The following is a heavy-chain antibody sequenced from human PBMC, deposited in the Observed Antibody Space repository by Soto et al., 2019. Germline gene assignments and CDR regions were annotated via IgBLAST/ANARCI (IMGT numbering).Heavy chain of an antibody. J-gene: IGHJ4*02. CDR2: IYYSGST. D-gene: IGHD4-4*01. CDR3: ARELTTVSYFDY. Sequence: LSLTCTVSGGSISSGGYYWSWIRQHPGKGLEWIGYIYYSGSTYYNPSLKSRVTISVDTSKNQFSLKLSSVTAADTAVYYCARELTTVSYFDYWGQGTLVTVSS. CDR1: GGSISSGGYY. V-gene: IGHV4-31*03.